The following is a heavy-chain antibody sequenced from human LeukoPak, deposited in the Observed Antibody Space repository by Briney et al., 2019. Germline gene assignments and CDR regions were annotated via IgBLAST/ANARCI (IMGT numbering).Heavy chain of an antibody. V-gene: IGHV4-34*01. Sequence: SETLSLTCTVSGGSISSYYWSWIRQPPGKGLEWIGEINHSGSTNYNPSLKSRVTISVDTSENQFSLKLTSVTAADTAMYYCARGPYYYGSGRPFDYWGLGTLVTVSS. CDR1: GGSISSYY. CDR2: INHSGST. D-gene: IGHD3-10*01. J-gene: IGHJ4*02. CDR3: ARGPYYYGSGRPFDY.